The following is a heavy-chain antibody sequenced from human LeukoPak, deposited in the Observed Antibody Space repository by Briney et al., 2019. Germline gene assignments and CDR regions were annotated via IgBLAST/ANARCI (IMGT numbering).Heavy chain of an antibody. CDR3: ARMALLWFGEPRSWFDP. V-gene: IGHV1-18*01. CDR2: ISAYNGST. D-gene: IGHD3-10*01. CDR1: GYTFTSYG. Sequence: ASVKVSCKASGYTFTSYGISWVRQAPGQGLEWMGWISAYNGSTNYAQKLQGRVTMTTDTSTSTAYMELRSLRSDDTAVYYCARMALLWFGEPRSWFDPWGQGTLVTVSS. J-gene: IGHJ5*02.